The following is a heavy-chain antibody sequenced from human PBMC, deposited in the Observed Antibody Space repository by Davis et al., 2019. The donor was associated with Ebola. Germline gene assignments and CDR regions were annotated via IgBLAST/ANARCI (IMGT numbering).Heavy chain of an antibody. CDR1: GLNFNTYA. J-gene: IGHJ3*01. D-gene: IGHD1-14*01. CDR3: VRDPAIGKPLSTFDV. CDR2: ISYDCTNK. V-gene: IGHV3-30*04. Sequence: PGGSLRLSCAASGLNFNTYAMHWVRQPPGKGLERVAVISYDCTNKFYADSVKGRFTISRDAAQRTLHLQMNSLRVEDTAVYYCVRDPAIGKPLSTFDVWGLGKTVTVAS.